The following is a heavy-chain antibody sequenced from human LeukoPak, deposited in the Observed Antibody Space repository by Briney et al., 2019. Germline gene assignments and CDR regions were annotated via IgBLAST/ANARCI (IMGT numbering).Heavy chain of an antibody. Sequence: PGGSLRLFCAVSGFRVSDYYMSWVRQAPGKGLEWVGLIRDSGEAFYADFVRGRFAISRDESENTLYLQMNSLRVEVTAVYFCARDRAALQDWVEFDPWGQGTPVIVSS. J-gene: IGHJ5*02. CDR2: IRDSGEA. V-gene: IGHV3-66*03. CDR3: ARDRAALQDWVEFDP. CDR1: GFRVSDYY. D-gene: IGHD3/OR15-3a*01.